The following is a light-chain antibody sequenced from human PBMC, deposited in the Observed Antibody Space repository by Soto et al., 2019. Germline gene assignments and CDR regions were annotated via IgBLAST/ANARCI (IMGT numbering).Light chain of an antibody. CDR1: SSDVGAYNY. V-gene: IGLV2-14*01. Sequence: QSVVTQPASVFGSPGQSITVSCTGTSSDVGAYNYVFWYQQHPGKAPKLMIYEVSNRPSEVSNRFSGSKSGNTASLTISGLQAGDEADYYCSSYTTSSTYVFGTGTKVTVL. J-gene: IGLJ1*01. CDR2: EVS. CDR3: SSYTTSSTYV.